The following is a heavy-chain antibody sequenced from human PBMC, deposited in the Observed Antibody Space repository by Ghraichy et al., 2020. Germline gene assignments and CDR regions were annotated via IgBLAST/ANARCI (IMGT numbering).Heavy chain of an antibody. V-gene: IGHV3-33*08. CDR2: IWYDGSNK. CDR3: ARDWNGMDV. D-gene: IGHD1-1*01. Sequence: GGSLRLTCAASGFTVSRNYMSWVRQAPGKGLEWVSVIWYDGSNKYYADSVKGRFTISRDNSKNTLYLQMNSLRAEDTAVYYCARDWNGMDVWGQGTTVTVSS. CDR1: GFTVSRNY. J-gene: IGHJ6*02.